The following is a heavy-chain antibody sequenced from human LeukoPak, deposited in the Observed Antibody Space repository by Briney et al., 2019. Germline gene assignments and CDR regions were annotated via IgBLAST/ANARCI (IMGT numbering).Heavy chain of an antibody. D-gene: IGHD6-13*01. V-gene: IGHV4-34*01. J-gene: IGHJ4*02. CDR2: INHSGST. CDR3: ARATYSSSWFY. CDR1: GGSFSGYY. Sequence: SETLSLTCAVCGGSFSGYYWSWIRQPPGKGLEWIGEINHSGSTNYNPSLKSRVTISVDTSKNQFSLKLGSVTAADTAVYYCARATYSSSWFYWGQGTLVTVSS.